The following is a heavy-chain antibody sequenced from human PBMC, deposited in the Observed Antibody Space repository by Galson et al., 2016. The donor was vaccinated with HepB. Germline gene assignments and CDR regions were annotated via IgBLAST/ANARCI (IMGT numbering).Heavy chain of an antibody. V-gene: IGHV3-48*01. CDR3: VRDNDWAFDY. J-gene: IGHJ4*02. CDR1: GFTFSNYA. Sequence: SLRLSCAASGFTFSNYAMNWVRQAPGKGLEWVSHNSRDSGIIEYADSVKGRFTVSRDNGKNSLFLQMNSLRAEDTAVYYCVRDNDWAFDYWGQGILVTV. CDR2: NSRDSGII. D-gene: IGHD1-1*01.